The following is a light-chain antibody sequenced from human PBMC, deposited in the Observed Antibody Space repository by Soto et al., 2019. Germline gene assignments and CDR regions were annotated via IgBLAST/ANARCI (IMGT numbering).Light chain of an antibody. CDR3: QQFNKWPLT. V-gene: IGKV3-15*01. J-gene: IGKJ4*01. Sequence: EIVMTRSPANLSVSSGDRATLSCRASQTIYNNVAWYQQRPGQAPRLLIYDASTRATSVPARFSGSGYGTDFTLSISGLQSADCAVYYCQQFNKWPLTFGGGTKVEIK. CDR1: QTIYNN. CDR2: DAS.